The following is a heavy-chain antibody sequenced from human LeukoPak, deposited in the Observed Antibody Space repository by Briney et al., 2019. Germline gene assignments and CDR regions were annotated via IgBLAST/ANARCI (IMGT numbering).Heavy chain of an antibody. CDR3: ARGGIQVSGIDEFDY. Sequence: GGSLRLSCVASAFTVSTNYMIWVRQAPGKGLEWVSLIYGDGSTYYADSVKGRVTISRDNSKNTVFLQMNSLRAEDTAVYYCARGGIQVSGIDEFDYWGQGTLVTVSS. CDR2: IYGDGST. CDR1: AFTVSTNY. J-gene: IGHJ4*02. D-gene: IGHD6-19*01. V-gene: IGHV3-66*01.